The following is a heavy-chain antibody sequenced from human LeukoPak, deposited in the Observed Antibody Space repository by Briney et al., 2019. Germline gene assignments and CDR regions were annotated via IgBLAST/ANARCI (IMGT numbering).Heavy chain of an antibody. D-gene: IGHD2-2*01. CDR1: GFTFSDYY. J-gene: IGHJ4*02. V-gene: IGHV3-11*04. CDR3: ARAVDIVVVPAAIVDY. Sequence: GGSLSLSCAASGFTFSDYYMSWIRQDPGKGLEWVSYISSSGSTIYYADSVKGRFTISRDNAKNSLYLQMNSLRAEDTAVYYCARAVDIVVVPAAIVDYWGQGTLVTVSS. CDR2: ISSSGSTI.